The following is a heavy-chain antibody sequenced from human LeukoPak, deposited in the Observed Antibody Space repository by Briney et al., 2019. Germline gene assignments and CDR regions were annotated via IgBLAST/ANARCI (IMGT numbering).Heavy chain of an antibody. V-gene: IGHV4-59*01. CDR1: GGSISSYY. CDR3: ARVKVFANSDAFDI. Sequence: PSETLSLTCTVSGGSISSYYWSWVRQPPGKGLEWIGYIYYSGSTNYNPSPKSRVTISLDTSKNQFSLKLSSVTAADTAVYYCARVKVFANSDAFDIWGQGTMVTVSS. J-gene: IGHJ3*02. CDR2: IYYSGST. D-gene: IGHD3-3*01.